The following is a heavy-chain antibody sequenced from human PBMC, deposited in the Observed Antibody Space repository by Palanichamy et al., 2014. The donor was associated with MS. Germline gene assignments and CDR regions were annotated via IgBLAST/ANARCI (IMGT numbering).Heavy chain of an antibody. D-gene: IGHD3-10*01. CDR1: GFSLSSPGEG. CDR2: IYWDDYN. V-gene: IGHV2-5*02. J-gene: IGHJ3*02. CDR3: ARREWALTRGGAFDI. Sequence: QITLQESGPALIRPRQTLTLTCTFSGFSLSSPGEGVGRIRQPPGKAPEWLAVIYWDDYNHHNLSLRNRLTITRDTSKNQVVLTMTNMDPADTASYFCARREWALTRGGAFDIWGQGTLVTVST.